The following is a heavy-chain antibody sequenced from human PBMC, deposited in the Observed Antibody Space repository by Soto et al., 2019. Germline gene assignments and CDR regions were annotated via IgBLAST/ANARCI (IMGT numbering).Heavy chain of an antibody. V-gene: IGHV3-7*05. D-gene: IGHD5-18*01. CDR1: GFTFSSYW. Sequence: EVQLVESGGGLVQSGGSLRLSCVVSGFTFSSYWMSWVRQTPGKGLEWVATIKQDGSESYYVDSMKGRFAISRDNAKKSLYLQMNSLRAEDTARYYCVRPRTAGWYFDLWGRGTLVTVSS. CDR2: IKQDGSES. CDR3: VRPRTAGWYFDL. J-gene: IGHJ2*01.